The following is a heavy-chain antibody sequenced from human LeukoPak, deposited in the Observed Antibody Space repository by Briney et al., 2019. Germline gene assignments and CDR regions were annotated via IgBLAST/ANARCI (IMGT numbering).Heavy chain of an antibody. J-gene: IGHJ3*02. Sequence: SETLSLTCAVYGGSFSGYYWGRIRQPPGKGLEWIGSIYYSGSTYYNPSLKSRVTISVDTSKNQFSLKLSSVTAADTAVYYCARPGPYSGSYLGAFDIWGQGTMVTVSS. D-gene: IGHD1-26*01. CDR2: IYYSGST. V-gene: IGHV4-39*01. CDR3: ARPGPYSGSYLGAFDI. CDR1: GGSFSGYY.